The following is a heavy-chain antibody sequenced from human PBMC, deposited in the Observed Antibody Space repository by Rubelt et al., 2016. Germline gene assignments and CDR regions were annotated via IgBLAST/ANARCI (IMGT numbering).Heavy chain of an antibody. D-gene: IGHD6-19*01. CDR2: INPNSGGT. CDR3: ARDGVFSSGWYYFDY. J-gene: IGHJ4*02. Sequence: GLEWMGRINPNSGGTNYAQKFQGRVTMTRDTSISTAYMELSRLRSDDTAVYYCARDGVFSSGWYYFDYWGQGTLVTVSS. V-gene: IGHV1-2*06.